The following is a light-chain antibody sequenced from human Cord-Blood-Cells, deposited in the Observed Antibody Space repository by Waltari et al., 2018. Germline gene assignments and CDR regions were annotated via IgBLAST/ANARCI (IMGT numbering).Light chain of an antibody. Sequence: QSALTQPASVSGSPGPSITLSCTGTSSDVGSYNLVSWYQQHPGKAPKLLIYECSTRPSGVSNRFSGSKSGNTASLTISGLQAEDEADYYCCSYAGSSTWVFGGGTKLTVL. V-gene: IGLV2-23*01. CDR1: SSDVGSYNL. CDR2: ECS. J-gene: IGLJ3*02. CDR3: CSYAGSSTWV.